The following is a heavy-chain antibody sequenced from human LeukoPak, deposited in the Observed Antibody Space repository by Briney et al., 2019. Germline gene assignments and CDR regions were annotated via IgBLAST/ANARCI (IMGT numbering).Heavy chain of an antibody. Sequence: ASVKVSCKVSGYTLTALSMYWVRQAPGKGLEWMGGFDPDTVETIYAQKFQGRVTMTEDTSTDTAYMDLSSLRSEDTAVYYCATVRYYDTPGDSDYFDYWGQGTLVTVSS. CDR2: FDPDTVET. D-gene: IGHD3-22*01. CDR1: GYTLTALS. V-gene: IGHV1-24*01. J-gene: IGHJ4*02. CDR3: ATVRYYDTPGDSDYFDY.